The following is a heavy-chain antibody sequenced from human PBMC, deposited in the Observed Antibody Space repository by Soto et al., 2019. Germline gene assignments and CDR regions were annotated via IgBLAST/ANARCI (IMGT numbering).Heavy chain of an antibody. D-gene: IGHD4-17*01. Sequence: GGSLRLSCVASGFTVDDYAMHWVRQAPGKGLEWVSGISANGDNVDYADSVKGRFTVSRDNAKNSLFLQMNSLRPEDTALYYCAKDMKWGGMTTIHYFDYWGQGTQVPVSS. J-gene: IGHJ4*02. V-gene: IGHV3-9*01. CDR3: AKDMKWGGMTTIHYFDY. CDR2: ISANGDNV. CDR1: GFTVDDYA.